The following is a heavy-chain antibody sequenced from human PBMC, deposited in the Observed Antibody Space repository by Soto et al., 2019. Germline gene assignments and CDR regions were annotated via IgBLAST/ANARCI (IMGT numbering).Heavy chain of an antibody. J-gene: IGHJ4*02. D-gene: IGHD3-9*01. Sequence: DVQLLESGGGLIQPGGSLRLSCAASGFTFNNHAMAWVRQAPGKGLEWVSSIGHSGYSINYGDSVKGRFTISRDNSKNMLFLGMNGLRAEDTAVYYCARSDAKDILTGCYNWGQGALVTVSS. V-gene: IGHV3-23*01. CDR3: ARSDAKDILTGCYN. CDR2: IGHSGYSI. CDR1: GFTFNNHA.